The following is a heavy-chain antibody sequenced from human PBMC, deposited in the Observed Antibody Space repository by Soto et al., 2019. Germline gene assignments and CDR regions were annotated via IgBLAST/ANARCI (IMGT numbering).Heavy chain of an antibody. J-gene: IGHJ6*02. CDR3: ARGGIRYANNPYAMDV. CDR2: IYYSGST. D-gene: IGHD3-16*02. V-gene: IGHV4-31*03. CDR1: SGSISSGDYF. Sequence: SETLSLTCSVSSGSISSGDYFWSWIRQPPGKGLEWIGYIYYSGSTYCNPSLESRVTVSVDTSKNQFSLRLSSVTAADTAVYYCARGGIRYANNPYAMDVWGQGTTVTVSS.